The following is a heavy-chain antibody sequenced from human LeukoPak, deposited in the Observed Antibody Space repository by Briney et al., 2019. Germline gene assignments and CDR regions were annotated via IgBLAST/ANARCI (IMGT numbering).Heavy chain of an antibody. CDR2: IRYDGSNK. CDR1: GFTFSSYG. J-gene: IGHJ6*04. CDR3: AKVPPVVATATEDV. D-gene: IGHD2-21*02. Sequence: GGSLRLSCAASGFTFSSYGMHWVRQAPGKGLEWVAFIRYDGSNKYYADSVKGRFTISRDNSKNTLYLQMNSLRAEDTAVYYCAKVPPVVATATEDVWGKGTTVTVSS. V-gene: IGHV3-30*02.